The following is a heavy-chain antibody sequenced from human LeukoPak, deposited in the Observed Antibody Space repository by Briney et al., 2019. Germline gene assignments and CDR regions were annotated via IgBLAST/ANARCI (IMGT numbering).Heavy chain of an antibody. V-gene: IGHV3-23*01. CDR1: GFTFSTYA. CDR3: AQGGTGSTDWFGP. J-gene: IGHJ5*02. D-gene: IGHD1-7*01. CDR2: IRGSSGTT. Sequence: GGSLRLSCTASGFTFSTYAMSWVRQAPGKGLEWVSTIRGSSGTTYYADSVKGRFTISRDNSKNTLYLQMNSLRAEDTVVYYCAQGGTGSTDWFGPWGRGTLVTVSS.